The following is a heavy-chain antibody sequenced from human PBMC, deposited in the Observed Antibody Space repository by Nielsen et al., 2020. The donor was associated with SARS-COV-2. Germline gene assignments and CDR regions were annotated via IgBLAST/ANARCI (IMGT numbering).Heavy chain of an antibody. J-gene: IGHJ4*02. CDR3: ARGRGYCSGGSCYSVNYGDYGVESDY. CDR1: GASISSNSWS. D-gene: IGHD2-15*01. Sequence: SQTLSLTCVVSGASISSNSWSWEWLRQAPGKGPEWIGSISSGGTTYYNPSLKSRVTISVDTSDNHFSLQLRSVTAADTAVYYCARGRGYCSGGSCYSVNYGDYGVESDYWGQGTLVTVSS. V-gene: IGHV4-39*02. CDR2: ISSGGTT.